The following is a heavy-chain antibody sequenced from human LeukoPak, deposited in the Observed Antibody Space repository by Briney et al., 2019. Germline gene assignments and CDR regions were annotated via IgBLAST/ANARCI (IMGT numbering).Heavy chain of an antibody. J-gene: IGHJ4*02. V-gene: IGHV4-4*07. CDR3: ARDGTVGNFDY. CDR1: GGSISRYY. Sequence: SETLSLTCTVSGGSISRYYWSWIRQPAGKGLEWIGRIYTSGSTNYNPSLKSRVTMSVDTSKKQFSLKLSSVTAADTAVYYCARDGTVGNFDYWGQGTLVTVSS. D-gene: IGHD1/OR15-1a*01. CDR2: IYTSGST.